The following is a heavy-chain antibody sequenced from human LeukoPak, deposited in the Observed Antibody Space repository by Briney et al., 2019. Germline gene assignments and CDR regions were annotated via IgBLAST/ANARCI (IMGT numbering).Heavy chain of an antibody. Sequence: GGSLSLFHAPYGFTASSNYMSWARQPRGEGLEWVSVIYSGGRSYYADSVQGRFTISRDNSKNTLYLQMNSLRAEDTAVYYCARDVGYGDLHYYYGMDVWGQGTTATVSS. CDR2: IYSGGRS. D-gene: IGHD4-17*01. CDR1: GFTASSNY. V-gene: IGHV3-66*01. CDR3: ARDVGYGDLHYYYGMDV. J-gene: IGHJ6*02.